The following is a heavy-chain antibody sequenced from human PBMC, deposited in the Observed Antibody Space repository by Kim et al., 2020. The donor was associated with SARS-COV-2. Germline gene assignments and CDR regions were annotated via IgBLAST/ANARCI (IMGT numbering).Heavy chain of an antibody. D-gene: IGHD3-10*01. CDR2: FDPEDGET. CDR3: ATDNGSGSWDGMDV. J-gene: IGHJ6*02. Sequence: ASVKVSCKVSGYTLTELSMHWVRQAPGKGLEWMGGFDPEDGETIYAQKFQGRVTMTEDTSTDTAYMELSSLRSEDTAVYYCATDNGSGSWDGMDVWGQGTTVTVSS. CDR1: GYTLTELS. V-gene: IGHV1-24*01.